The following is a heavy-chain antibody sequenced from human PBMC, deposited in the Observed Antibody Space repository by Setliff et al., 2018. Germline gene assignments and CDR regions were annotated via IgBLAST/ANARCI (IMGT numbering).Heavy chain of an antibody. V-gene: IGHV3-11*04. CDR1: GFSFSGYY. Sequence: NPGGSLRLSCAASGFSFSGYYMSWVRQAPGKGLEWLSKISGSGTTIFYADSVRGRFTISRDNAKNLLYLQMNNLRVEDTALYSCARDGVSYAMDVWGHGTTVTVSS. J-gene: IGHJ6*02. CDR2: ISGSGTTI. CDR3: ARDGVSYAMDV.